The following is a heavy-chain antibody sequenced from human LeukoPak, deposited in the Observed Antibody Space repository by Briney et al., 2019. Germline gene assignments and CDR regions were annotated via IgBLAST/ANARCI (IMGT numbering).Heavy chain of an antibody. CDR3: ARAIGSTPTLDS. Sequence: LSLTCTVSGGSISSSSYYMSWIRQAPGKGLEWVSYISGSSSYTSHSESVMGRFTISRDNAKNSLYLQMNSLRAEDTAVYYCARAIGSTPTLDSWGQGTLVTVSS. J-gene: IGHJ4*02. CDR1: GGSISSSSYY. V-gene: IGHV3-11*06. CDR2: ISGSSSYT. D-gene: IGHD2-15*01.